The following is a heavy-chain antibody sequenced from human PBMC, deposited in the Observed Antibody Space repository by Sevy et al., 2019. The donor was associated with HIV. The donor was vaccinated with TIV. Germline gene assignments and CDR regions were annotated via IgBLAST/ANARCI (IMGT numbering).Heavy chain of an antibody. CDR2: IYYSGST. CDR3: ARQVGVVFRVVIIPYYYGMDV. CDR1: GGSISSSSYY. Sequence: SETLSLTCTVSGGSISSSSYYWGWIRQPPGKGLEWIGSIYYSGSTYYNPSLKSRVTISVDTSKNQFSLKLSSVTAADTAVYYCARQVGVVFRVVIIPYYYGMDVWGQGTTVTVSS. J-gene: IGHJ6*02. V-gene: IGHV4-39*01. D-gene: IGHD3-3*01.